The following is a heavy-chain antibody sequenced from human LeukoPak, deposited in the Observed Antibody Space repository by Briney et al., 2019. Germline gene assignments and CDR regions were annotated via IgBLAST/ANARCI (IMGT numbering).Heavy chain of an antibody. J-gene: IGHJ4*02. CDR2: TNPSSRNR. D-gene: IGHD5-18*01. V-gene: IGHV1-8*01. CDR3: ARNPSRSDTYFDL. Sequence: ASVKVSCKASGYTFTDYEINWVRQACGQGLEWMGWTNPSSRNRAYAPKFEGRVTMTTDTSTSTAYMELRSLTSEDTAVYYCARNPSRSDTYFDLWGQGTLVTVSS. CDR1: GYTFTDYE.